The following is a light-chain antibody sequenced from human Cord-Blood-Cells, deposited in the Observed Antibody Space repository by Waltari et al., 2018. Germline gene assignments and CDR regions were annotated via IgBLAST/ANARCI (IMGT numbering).Light chain of an antibody. CDR2: EVI. CDR1: SSDVGVYNY. CDR3: SSYAGSNNYV. Sequence: QSALTQPPSASGSPGQSVTLSCTGPSSDVGVYNYVSGYKQHPGKAPKLMCYEVIKRPSGGPDRFSGYKSGNTASLTVSGLQAEDEADYYGSSYAGSNNYVFGTGTKVTVL. J-gene: IGLJ1*01. V-gene: IGLV2-8*01.